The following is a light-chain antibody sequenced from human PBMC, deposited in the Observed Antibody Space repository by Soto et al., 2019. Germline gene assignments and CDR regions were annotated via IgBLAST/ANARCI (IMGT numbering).Light chain of an antibody. CDR3: SSYTSSSTYV. Sequence: QSALTQPASVSGSPGQSITISCTGTISDVGGYTYVSWYQQHPGKAPKLMIFDVSNRPSGVSNRFSGSKSGYTASLTSSGLQAEDEADDYCSSYTSSSTYVFGTGTKVTVL. CDR2: DVS. CDR1: ISDVGGYTY. V-gene: IGLV2-14*03. J-gene: IGLJ1*01.